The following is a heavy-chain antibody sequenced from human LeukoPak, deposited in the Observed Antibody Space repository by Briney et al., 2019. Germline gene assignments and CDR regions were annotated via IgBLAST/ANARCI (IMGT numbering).Heavy chain of an antibody. V-gene: IGHV4-39*01. D-gene: IGHD6-6*01. CDR3: ARLGNSSSVYVDY. CDR1: GGSISSSSYY. J-gene: IGHJ4*02. Sequence: SETLSLTCTVSGGSISSSSYYWGWIRQPPGKGLEWIGSIYYSGSTYYNPSLKSRVTISVDTSKNQFSLKLSSVTAADTAVYYCARLGNSSSVYVDYWGQGTLVTVSS. CDR2: IYYSGST.